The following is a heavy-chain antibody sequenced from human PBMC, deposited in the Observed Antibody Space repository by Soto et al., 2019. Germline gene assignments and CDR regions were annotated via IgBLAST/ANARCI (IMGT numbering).Heavy chain of an antibody. V-gene: IGHV1-69*13. Sequence: SVKVSCKASGGTFSSYAIGWVRQAPGQGLEWMGGIIPIFGTANYAQKFQGRVTITADESMSTAYMELSSLRSEDTAVYYCARDNGYPRSWFDYWDQGTLVTVSS. D-gene: IGHD1-1*01. CDR2: IIPIFGTA. CDR1: GGTFSSYA. J-gene: IGHJ4*02. CDR3: ARDNGYPRSWFDY.